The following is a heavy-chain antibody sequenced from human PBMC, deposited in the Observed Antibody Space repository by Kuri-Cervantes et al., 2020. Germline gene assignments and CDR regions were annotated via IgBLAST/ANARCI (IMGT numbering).Heavy chain of an antibody. J-gene: IGHJ4*02. CDR1: GGSFSNYY. D-gene: IGHD6-19*01. V-gene: IGHV4-34*01. CDR2: INHRGTP. Sequence: ESLKISCAVYGGSFSNYYWNWIRQPPGKGLEWIGEINHRGTPNYNPSLKSRVTISIDTSKNQFSLKLSSVTAADTAVYYCARDRSGVDYWGQGTLVTVSS. CDR3: ARDRSGVDY.